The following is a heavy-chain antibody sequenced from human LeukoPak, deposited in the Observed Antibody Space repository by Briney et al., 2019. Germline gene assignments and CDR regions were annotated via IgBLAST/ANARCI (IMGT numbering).Heavy chain of an antibody. CDR1: GYTFTSYG. V-gene: IGHV1-18*01. CDR2: ISAYNGNT. Sequence: AAVKVSCKASGYTFTSYGISWVRQAPGQGLEWMGWISAYNGNTNYAQKFQGRVTMTRNTSISTAYMELSSLKSEDTAVYYCARALRYCSTTSCQYYFDYWGQGTLVTVSS. CDR3: ARALRYCSTTSCQYYFDY. J-gene: IGHJ4*02. D-gene: IGHD2-2*01.